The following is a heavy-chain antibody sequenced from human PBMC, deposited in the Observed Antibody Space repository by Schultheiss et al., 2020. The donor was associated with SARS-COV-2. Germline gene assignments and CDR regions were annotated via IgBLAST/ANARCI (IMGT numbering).Heavy chain of an antibody. D-gene: IGHD4-23*01. J-gene: IGHJ3*02. V-gene: IGHV3-48*03. CDR2: ISGSGGST. Sequence: GESLKISCAASGFTFSSYEMNWVRQAPGKGLEWVSVISGSGGSTYYADSVKGRFTISRDNAKNSLYLQMNSLRAEDTAVYYCARESRDYGGIHAFDIWGQGTMVTVSS. CDR3: ARESRDYGGIHAFDI. CDR1: GFTFSSYE.